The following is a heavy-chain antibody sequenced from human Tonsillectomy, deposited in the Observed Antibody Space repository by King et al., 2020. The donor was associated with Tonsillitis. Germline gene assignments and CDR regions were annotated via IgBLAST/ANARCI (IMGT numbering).Heavy chain of an antibody. CDR2: IYYSGRT. V-gene: IGHV4-39*01. CDR3: ARLSAGD. Sequence: LQLQESGPGLVKPSETLSLTCTVSGGSFSSSSSYWGWIRQPPGKGLEWIGSIYYSGRTFYNPSLKSRVTISVDTSKNQFSLRLSSVTAADTAVYYRARLSAGDWGQGTLVTVSS. J-gene: IGHJ4*02. CDR1: GGSFSSSSSY.